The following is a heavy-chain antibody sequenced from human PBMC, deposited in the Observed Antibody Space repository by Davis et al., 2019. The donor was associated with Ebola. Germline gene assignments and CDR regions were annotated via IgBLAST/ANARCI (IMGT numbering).Heavy chain of an antibody. CDR2: IYYRGST. CDR3: ARGSTVTTDY. Sequence: SETLSLTCTVSGGSVSNYYWSWIRQPPGKGLEWIGYIYYRGSTNYNPSLKSRVTILVDTSKNQFSLKLSSVTAADTAVYYCARGSTVTTDYWGQGTLVTVSS. J-gene: IGHJ4*02. CDR1: GGSVSNYY. D-gene: IGHD4-17*01. V-gene: IGHV4-59*02.